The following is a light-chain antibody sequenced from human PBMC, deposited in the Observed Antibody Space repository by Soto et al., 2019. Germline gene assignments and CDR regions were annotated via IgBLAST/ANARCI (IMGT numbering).Light chain of an antibody. CDR3: QQYNTYSPT. Sequence: DIQMTQSPSTLSASVEDRVTITCRASQSISSWLAWYQQKPGKAPKLLIFDASSLESGVPSRFSGSRSETEFTLTISSLQPDDFATYYCQQYNTYSPTFGQGTKV. J-gene: IGKJ1*01. CDR2: DAS. V-gene: IGKV1-5*01. CDR1: QSISSW.